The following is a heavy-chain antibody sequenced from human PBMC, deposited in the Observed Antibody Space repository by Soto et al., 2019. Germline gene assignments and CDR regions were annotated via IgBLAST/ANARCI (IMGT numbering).Heavy chain of an antibody. V-gene: IGHV3-11*06. CDR2: SSRISSYT. CDR3: ARFQRASPGYYDSSVPYYFDY. J-gene: IGHJ4*02. CDR1: GFTSSDYY. D-gene: IGHD3-22*01. Sequence: GAHLTLSFSVSGFTSSDYYMSWIRQGPGKGLEWVTYSSRISSYTKYAVSVKGRFNISKDSAKNSLYLQMNSLRAEDTAVYYCARFQRASPGYYDSSVPYYFDYWGQGTLVTVSS.